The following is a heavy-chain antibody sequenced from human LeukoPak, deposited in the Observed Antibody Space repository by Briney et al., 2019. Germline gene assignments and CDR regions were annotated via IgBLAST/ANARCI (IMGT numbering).Heavy chain of an antibody. J-gene: IGHJ4*02. V-gene: IGHV3-21*01. CDR1: GFTFSGYS. D-gene: IGHD6-13*01. CDR2: ISSSSSSI. CDR3: ARDDLRGYSSSWYGIFDY. Sequence: GGSLRLSCAASGFTFSGYSMNWVRQAPGKGLEWVSSISSSSSSIYYAASVKGRFTISRDNAKNSLYLQMNSLRAEDTAVYYCARDDLRGYSSSWYGIFDYWGQGTLVTVSS.